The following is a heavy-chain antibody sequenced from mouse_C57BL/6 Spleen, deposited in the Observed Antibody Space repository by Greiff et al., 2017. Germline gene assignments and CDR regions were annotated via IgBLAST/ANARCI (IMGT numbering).Heavy chain of an antibody. CDR3: ARTNYYGNYDYFDY. Sequence: EVMLVESGGGLVKPGGSLKLSCAASGFTFSSYAMSWVRQTPEKRLEWVATISDGGSYTYYPDNVKGRFTISRDNAKNNLYLQMSHLKSEDTAMYYCARTNYYGNYDYFDYWGQGTTLTVSS. D-gene: IGHD2-1*01. CDR2: ISDGGSYT. J-gene: IGHJ2*01. V-gene: IGHV5-4*03. CDR1: GFTFSSYA.